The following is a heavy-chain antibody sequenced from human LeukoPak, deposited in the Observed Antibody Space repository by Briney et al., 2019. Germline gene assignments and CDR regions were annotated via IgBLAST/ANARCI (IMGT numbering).Heavy chain of an antibody. J-gene: IGHJ5*02. Sequence: PSETLSLTCTVSGGSISSSSYYWGWIRQPPGKGLEWIGRIYYSGSTYYNPSLKSRVTISVDTSKNQFSLKLSSVTAADTAVYYCARRVHRYSSSWYGNWFDPWGQGTLVTVSS. D-gene: IGHD6-13*01. CDR3: ARRVHRYSSSWYGNWFDP. CDR2: IYYSGST. V-gene: IGHV4-39*01. CDR1: GGSISSSSYY.